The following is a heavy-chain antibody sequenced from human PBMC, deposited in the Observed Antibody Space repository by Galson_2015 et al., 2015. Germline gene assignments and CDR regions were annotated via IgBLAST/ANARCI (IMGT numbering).Heavy chain of an antibody. V-gene: IGHV3-74*01. CDR2: INTDGSST. D-gene: IGHD5-24*01. J-gene: IGHJ4*02. Sequence: SLRLSCAASGFTFNNFWMHWVRQAPGKGLVWVSRINTDGSSTNYADSVKGRFTISRDNAKNSLYLQMNSLRAEDTAVYYCARDSWGGYNLFDYWGQGTLVTVSS. CDR3: ARDSWGGYNLFDY. CDR1: GFTFNNFW.